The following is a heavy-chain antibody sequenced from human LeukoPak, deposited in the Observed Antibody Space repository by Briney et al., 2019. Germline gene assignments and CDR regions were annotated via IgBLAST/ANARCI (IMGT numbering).Heavy chain of an antibody. CDR1: GGTFSSYA. CDR3: ARCPSCIAAAGGWFDP. J-gene: IGHJ5*02. Sequence: ASVKVSCKASGGTFSSYAISWVRQAPGQGLEWMGGIIPIFGTANYAQKFQGRATITADESTSTAYMELSSLRSEDTAVYYCARCPSCIAAAGGWFDPWGQGTLVTVSS. D-gene: IGHD6-13*01. V-gene: IGHV1-69*13. CDR2: IIPIFGTA.